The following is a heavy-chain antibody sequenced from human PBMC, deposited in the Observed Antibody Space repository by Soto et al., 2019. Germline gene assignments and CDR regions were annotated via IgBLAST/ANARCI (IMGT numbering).Heavy chain of an antibody. V-gene: IGHV3-23*01. Sequence: EVQLLESGGGLVQPGGSLRLSCTASGFTFRSYAMSWVRQAPGKGLEWVSLISGSGVSTYYADSVKGRFTMSRDNSKNNLYLQMSSLRVEDTAVYYCAKDRRGRDGYNRPFDDWGQGTQVTVSS. D-gene: IGHD5-12*01. CDR2: ISGSGVST. CDR1: GFTFRSYA. J-gene: IGHJ4*02. CDR3: AKDRRGRDGYNRPFDD.